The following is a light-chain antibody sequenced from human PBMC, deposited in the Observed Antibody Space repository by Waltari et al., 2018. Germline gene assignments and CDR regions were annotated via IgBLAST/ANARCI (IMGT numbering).Light chain of an antibody. V-gene: IGKV3-11*01. CDR2: DAS. CDR3: QQYNEWPPIST. J-gene: IGKJ2*01. CDR1: QSITNY. Sequence: EIVLTQSPATLSLSPGERATLSCRASQSITNYLAWYQQKRGQAPRLLISDASNRATGIPARFSGSGSGTDFTLTISGLEPEDFAVYYCQQYNEWPPISTFGQGTNLEIK.